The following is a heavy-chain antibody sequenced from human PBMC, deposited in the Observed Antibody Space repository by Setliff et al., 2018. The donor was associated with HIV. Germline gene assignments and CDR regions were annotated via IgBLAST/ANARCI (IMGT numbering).Heavy chain of an antibody. CDR2: IYYSGST. D-gene: IGHD7-27*01. Sequence: SETLSLTCTVSGDSISSSSYYWGWLRQPPGKGLEWIGSIYYSGSTFYNPSLKSRVTISIDTSKNQFSLKLSFVTAADTAVYYWGRGAGDRGDAFDVWGQGTMVTVSS. CDR3: GRGAGDRGDAFDV. J-gene: IGHJ3*01. CDR1: GDSISSSSYY. V-gene: IGHV4-39*07.